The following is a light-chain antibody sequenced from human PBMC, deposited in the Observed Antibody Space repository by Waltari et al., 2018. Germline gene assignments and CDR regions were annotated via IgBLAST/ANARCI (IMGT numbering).Light chain of an antibody. Sequence: QSVLTQPPSASGTPGQRVTISCSGSSPNLGSNYVYWYQQLPGTAPKVLIYRNNQRPSGVPDRFSGSKSGTSASLAISGLRSEDEADYYCAAWDDSLRGVVFGGGTKLTVL. CDR2: RNN. CDR1: SPNLGSNY. CDR3: AAWDDSLRGVV. J-gene: IGLJ2*01. V-gene: IGLV1-47*01.